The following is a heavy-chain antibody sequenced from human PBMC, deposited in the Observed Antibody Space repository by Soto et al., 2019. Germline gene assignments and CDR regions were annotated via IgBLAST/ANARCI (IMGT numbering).Heavy chain of an antibody. Sequence: GGSLRLSCAASGFTFSSYGMHWVRQAPGKGLEWVAVIWYDGSNKYYADSVKGRFTISRDNSKNTLYLQMNSLRAEDTAVYYCARDQDYYYDSSGYPFDYWGQGTLVTVSS. V-gene: IGHV3-33*01. CDR1: GFTFSSYG. J-gene: IGHJ4*02. CDR2: IWYDGSNK. CDR3: ARDQDYYYDSSGYPFDY. D-gene: IGHD3-22*01.